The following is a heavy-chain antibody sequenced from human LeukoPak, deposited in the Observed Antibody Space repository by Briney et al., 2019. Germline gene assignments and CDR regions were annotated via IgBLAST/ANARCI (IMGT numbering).Heavy chain of an antibody. J-gene: IGHJ4*02. V-gene: IGHV4-59*01. Sequence: PSETLSLTCTVSGDSIRNFYWNWIRQSPGKGLEWIGYIYQSGNTNFNPSLKSRLTMSIDTSKNQFSPNLNSVTAADTAVYYCARGNYGSGSYYVVDFDYWGQGTLVTVSS. CDR2: IYQSGNT. CDR3: ARGNYGSGSYYVVDFDY. D-gene: IGHD3-10*01. CDR1: GDSIRNFY.